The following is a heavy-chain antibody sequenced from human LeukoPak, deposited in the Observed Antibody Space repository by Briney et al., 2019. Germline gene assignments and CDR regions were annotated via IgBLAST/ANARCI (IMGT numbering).Heavy chain of an antibody. CDR3: STSRLLQSFDC. CDR1: GFTFSSYA. J-gene: IGHJ4*02. CDR2: ISSTGGTT. D-gene: IGHD2-21*02. Sequence: GGSLRLSCAASGFTFSSYAMSWVRQAPGKGLEWVSLISSTGGTTYYADSVKGRFTISRDNSENTLYLQMKSLRAEDTAVYYCSTSRLLQSFDCWGRGTLVTVSS. V-gene: IGHV3-23*01.